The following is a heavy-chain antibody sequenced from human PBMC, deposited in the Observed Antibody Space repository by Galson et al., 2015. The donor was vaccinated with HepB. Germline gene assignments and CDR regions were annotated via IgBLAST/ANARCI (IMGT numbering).Heavy chain of an antibody. V-gene: IGHV1-69*13. CDR2: IMPIFRSP. Sequence: SVKVSCKASGYTFTSNGISWVRQAPGQGLEWMGGIMPIFRSPDYAQKFKGRVTITADESTNTAYMELSSLSSEDTAIYYCASKEYGGAGNYYYGIDVWGQGTTVIVSS. CDR1: GYTFTSNG. CDR3: ASKEYGGAGNYYYGIDV. D-gene: IGHD4-23*01. J-gene: IGHJ6*02.